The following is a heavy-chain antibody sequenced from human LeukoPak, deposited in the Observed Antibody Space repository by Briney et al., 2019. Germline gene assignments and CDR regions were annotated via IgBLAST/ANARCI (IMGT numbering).Heavy chain of an antibody. J-gene: IGHJ4*02. Sequence: SETLSLTCTVSGGSISSSSYYWGWIRLPPGKGLEWIGSIYYSGSTYYNPSLKSRVTISVDTSKNQFSLKLSSVTAADTAVYYCARDSIVGATYWGQGTLVTVSS. D-gene: IGHD1-26*01. V-gene: IGHV4-39*07. CDR2: IYYSGST. CDR3: ARDSIVGATY. CDR1: GGSISSSSYY.